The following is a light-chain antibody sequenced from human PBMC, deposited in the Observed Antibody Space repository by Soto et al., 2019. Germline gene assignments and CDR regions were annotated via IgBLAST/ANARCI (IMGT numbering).Light chain of an antibody. J-gene: IGKJ3*01. CDR3: QQSFSAPFT. V-gene: IGKV1-39*01. Sequence: DIQMTQSPSSLSASVGDRVTITCRASQSIRNYLNWYQLTPGKAPKVLIYAASTLQGGVPSRFSGSGSGTDFTLTINSLQPEDFATYYCQQSFSAPFTFGPGTKVDI. CDR1: QSIRNY. CDR2: AAS.